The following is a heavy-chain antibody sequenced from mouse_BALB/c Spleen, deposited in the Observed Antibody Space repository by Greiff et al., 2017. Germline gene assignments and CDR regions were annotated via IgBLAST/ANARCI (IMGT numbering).Heavy chain of an antibody. CDR1: GYSFTGYF. D-gene: IGHD2-3*01. V-gene: IGHV1-20*02. Sequence: VHVKQSGPELVKPGASVKISCKASGYSFTGYFMNWVMQSHGKSLEWIGRINPYNGDTFYNQKFKGKATLTVDKSSSTAHMELRSLASEDSAVYYCARSYDGYYADYWGQGTSVTVSS. CDR3: ARSYDGYYADY. CDR2: INPYNGDT. J-gene: IGHJ4*01.